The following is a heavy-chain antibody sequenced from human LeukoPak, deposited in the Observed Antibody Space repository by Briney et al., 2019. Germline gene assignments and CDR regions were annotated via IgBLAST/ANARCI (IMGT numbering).Heavy chain of an antibody. J-gene: IGHJ1*01. V-gene: IGHV3-43D*03. Sequence: GGSLRLSCAASGFTFNDYAMHWVRQAPGKGLEWVSLISWDSGNAYYADSVKGRFTISRDNSKNSLSLQMNSLRAEDTALYYCAKGPGAAVGKRYIQHWGQGTLVTVSS. CDR3: AKGPGAAVGKRYIQH. CDR1: GFTFNDYA. CDR2: ISWDSGNA. D-gene: IGHD6-13*01.